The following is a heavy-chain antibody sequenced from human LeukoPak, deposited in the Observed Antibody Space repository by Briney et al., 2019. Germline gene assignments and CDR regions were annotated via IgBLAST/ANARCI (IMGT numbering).Heavy chain of an antibody. CDR2: MKGGGET. J-gene: IGHJ4*02. D-gene: IGHD4-23*01. CDR3: AKGSTVVTPHY. Sequence: LAGGSLRLSCAASGFSFTNYAMSWVRQAPARGPEWLSSMKGGGETFYADSGKGRFTISRDNSKNTLYLQMNSLRAEDTAVYYCAKGSTVVTPHYWGQGTLVTVSS. V-gene: IGHV3-23*01. CDR1: GFSFTNYA.